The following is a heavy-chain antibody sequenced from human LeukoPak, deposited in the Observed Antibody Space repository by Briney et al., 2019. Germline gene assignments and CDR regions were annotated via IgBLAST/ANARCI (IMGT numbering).Heavy chain of an antibody. J-gene: IGHJ5*02. CDR2: ISGRGGST. CDR1: VLPFRNYA. CDR3: AKGSGLNHYHWLDP. D-gene: IGHD3-10*01. Sequence: GVPLSLSCAPCVLPFRNYAVNCLPHSRGRAREGVSGISGRGGSTYYADSVKGRFTISRDKSKDTLYLQMDSLRAEATAPYYCAKGSGLNHYHWLDPWGQGTLVTVSS. V-gene: IGHV3-23*01.